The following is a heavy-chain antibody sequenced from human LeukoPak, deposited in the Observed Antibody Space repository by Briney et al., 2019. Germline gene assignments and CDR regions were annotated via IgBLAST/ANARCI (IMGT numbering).Heavy chain of an antibody. CDR1: GFTFSSYA. CDR3: ARCTTGRTFGSLREIKRSREIDY. V-gene: IGHV3-23*01. J-gene: IGHJ4*02. Sequence: GGTLRPSCSASGFTFSSYAMSWVRQAPGKGLEWVSGISASGAITYYADSVKGRFTVSRDNSKNTLYLQMNSLRAEDTAVYYCARCTTGRTFGSLREIKRSREIDYWGQGTLVTVSS. CDR2: ISASGAIT. D-gene: IGHD1-1*01.